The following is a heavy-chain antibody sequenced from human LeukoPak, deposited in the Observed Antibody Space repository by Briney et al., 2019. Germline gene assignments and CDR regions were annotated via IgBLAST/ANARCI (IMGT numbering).Heavy chain of an antibody. J-gene: IGHJ1*01. Sequence: SGGSLRLSSAAYGFTFSSFDMTWVPQAPGKGLEGVSTISVSATNTYYADSGKGRFTISRDNSTNTLYLQMNSLRADDTAVYYCASIASMRVVLISWGQGTLVTVSS. V-gene: IGHV3-23*01. CDR1: GFTFSSFD. CDR3: ASIASMRVVLIS. D-gene: IGHD3-22*01. CDR2: ISVSATNT.